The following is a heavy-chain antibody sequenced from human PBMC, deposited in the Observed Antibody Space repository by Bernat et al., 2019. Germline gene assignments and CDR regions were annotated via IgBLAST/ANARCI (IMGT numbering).Heavy chain of an antibody. CDR3: AGEVGRGRFDY. J-gene: IGHJ4*02. CDR1: EFTFSSYV. V-gene: IGHV3-33*01. CDR2: IWYDGSNE. D-gene: IGHD1-26*01. Sequence: QVHLVESGGGVVQPGRSLRLSCAASEFTFSSYVMHWVRQAPGKGLEWVAVIWYDGSNEYYADAVKGRFTIARENSENTLYVQVNSLRAEDTAVYYCAGEVGRGRFDYWGQGTLVTVSS.